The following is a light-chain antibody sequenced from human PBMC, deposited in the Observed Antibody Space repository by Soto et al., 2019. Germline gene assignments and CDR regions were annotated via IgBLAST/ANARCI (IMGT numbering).Light chain of an antibody. Sequence: DIVMTQSPDSLAVSLGERATINCKSSQSVLYSSNNKNYLAWYQQKQGQPPKLLIYWASTRESGVPDRFSGSGSGTDFTLTISSLQAEDVAVYYCQQYYSTPWTFGQGTQVEIK. CDR1: QSVLYSSNNKNY. J-gene: IGKJ1*01. CDR2: WAS. CDR3: QQYYSTPWT. V-gene: IGKV4-1*01.